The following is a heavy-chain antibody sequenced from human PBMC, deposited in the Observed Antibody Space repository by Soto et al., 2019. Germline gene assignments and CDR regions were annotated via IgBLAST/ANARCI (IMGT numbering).Heavy chain of an antibody. CDR1: GFTFSSYA. CDR2: ISGSGGST. Sequence: GGSLRLSCAASGFTFSSYAMSWVRQAPGKGLEWVSAISGSGGSTYYADSVKGRFTISRDNSKNTLYLQMNSLRAEDTAVYYCAKDRVLWFGELPVSRNYYYAMDVWGQGTTVTVSS. V-gene: IGHV3-23*01. D-gene: IGHD3-10*01. J-gene: IGHJ6*02. CDR3: AKDRVLWFGELPVSRNYYYAMDV.